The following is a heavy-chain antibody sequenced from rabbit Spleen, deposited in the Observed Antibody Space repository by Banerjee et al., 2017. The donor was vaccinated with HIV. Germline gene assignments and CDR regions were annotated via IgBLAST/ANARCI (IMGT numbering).Heavy chain of an antibody. V-gene: IGHV1S45*01. CDR2: LNADTDRP. J-gene: IGHJ6*01. CDR1: GFSFGDRDV. Sequence: QEQLVESGGGLVQPEGSLTLTCKASGFSFGDRDVMCWVRQAPGKGLEWIAFLNADTDRPFYATWAKVRFTISRTSSTTVTLRMTSLTAAAAATYFCAGDTGSRFSSYGMDLWGQGTLVTVS. CDR3: AGDTGSRFSSYGMDL. D-gene: IGHD4-2*01.